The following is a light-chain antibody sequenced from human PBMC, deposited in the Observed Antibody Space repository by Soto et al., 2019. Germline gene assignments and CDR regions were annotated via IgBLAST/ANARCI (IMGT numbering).Light chain of an antibody. CDR3: QQYSSFWT. V-gene: IGKV1-5*01. J-gene: IGKJ1*01. CDR1: QSISRW. Sequence: DIQITQSPSTLSASVGDRVTITCRASQSISRWLAWYQQKPGRVPKLLVHDATTLESGVPSRFSGSGSGTEFTLTISSLQPDDFATYYCQQYSSFWTFAQGTKVDIK. CDR2: DAT.